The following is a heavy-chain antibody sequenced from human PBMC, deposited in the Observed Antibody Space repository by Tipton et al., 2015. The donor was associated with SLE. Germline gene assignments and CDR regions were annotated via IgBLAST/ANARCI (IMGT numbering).Heavy chain of an antibody. V-gene: IGHV4-59*01. D-gene: IGHD3-16*01. CDR3: ARDMGDAFDI. CDR1: GASFSDYY. Sequence: LRLSCAVDGASFSDYYWMWVRQPPGKGLEWIGYIYYSGTTNFNPSLKTRVTMSVDTSKNQFSLKLSSVTAADTAVYYCARDMGDAFDIWGQGTMVTVSS. CDR2: IYYSGTT. J-gene: IGHJ3*02.